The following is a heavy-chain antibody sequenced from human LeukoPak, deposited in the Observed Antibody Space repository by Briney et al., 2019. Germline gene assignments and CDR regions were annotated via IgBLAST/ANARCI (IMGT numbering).Heavy chain of an antibody. J-gene: IGHJ4*02. V-gene: IGHV3-74*01. CDR1: GFTFDNYG. CDR3: AREILEPGKTHEY. Sequence: GGSLRLSCAASGFTFDNYGINWVRQVPGKGLVWVSRINNDGTATFFADSVKGRFTISRDNAKNTLYLQMDSLRAEDTAMYYCAREILEPGKTHEYWGQGTLVTVSS. D-gene: IGHD1-1*01. CDR2: INNDGTAT.